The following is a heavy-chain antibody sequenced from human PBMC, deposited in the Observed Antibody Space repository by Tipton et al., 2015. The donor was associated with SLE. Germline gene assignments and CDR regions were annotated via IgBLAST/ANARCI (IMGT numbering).Heavy chain of an antibody. D-gene: IGHD2-15*01. J-gene: IGHJ4*02. Sequence: TLSLTCTVSGGSISGHYWSWIRQPPGKGLEWIGYIYFTGSTNHNPSLKSRVTISVDMSKNQFSLKLTSVTAADTAVYYCARGGGSPSYWGQGTLVTVSS. CDR1: GGSISGHY. CDR2: IYFTGST. CDR3: ARGGGSPSY. V-gene: IGHV4-59*11.